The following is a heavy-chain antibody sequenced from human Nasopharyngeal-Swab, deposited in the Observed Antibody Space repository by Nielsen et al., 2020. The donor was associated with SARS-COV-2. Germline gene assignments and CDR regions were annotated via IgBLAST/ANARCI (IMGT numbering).Heavy chain of an antibody. CDR2: INPNSGGT. CDR3: ARDLSWDNWFDP. J-gene: IGHJ5*02. V-gene: IGHV1-2*02. D-gene: IGHD6-13*01. Sequence: ASVKVSCKASGYTFTGYYMHWVRQAPGQGLEWMGWINPNSGGTNYAQKFQDRVTMTRDTSISTAYMELSRLRSDDTAVYYCARDLSWDNWFDPWGQGTLVTVSS. CDR1: GYTFTGYY.